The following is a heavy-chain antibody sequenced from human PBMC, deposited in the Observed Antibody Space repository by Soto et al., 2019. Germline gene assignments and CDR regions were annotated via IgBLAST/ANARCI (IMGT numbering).Heavy chain of an antibody. V-gene: IGHV1-3*01. D-gene: IGHD6-19*01. J-gene: IGHJ6*03. CDR1: GYTFTSYA. CDR2: INAGNGNT. CDR3: AGYSGDYYYMDV. Sequence: QVQLVQSGAEVKKPGASVKVSCKASGYTFTSYAMHWVRQAPGQRLEWMGWINAGNGNTKYSQKFQGRVTITRDTSASTAYMELSSLRSEDTAVYYCAGYSGDYYYMDVWGKGTTVTVSS.